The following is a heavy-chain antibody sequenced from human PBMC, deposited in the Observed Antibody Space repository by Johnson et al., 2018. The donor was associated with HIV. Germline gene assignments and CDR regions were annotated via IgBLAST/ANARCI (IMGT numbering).Heavy chain of an antibody. CDR3: AKDTVTTLVREAAFDI. D-gene: IGHD4-23*01. V-gene: IGHV3-9*01. CDR1: GFTFDDYA. CDR2: ISWNSGSI. J-gene: IGHJ3*02. Sequence: VQLVESGGGLVQPGRSLRLSCAASGFTFDDYAMHWVRQAPGKGLEWVSGISWNSGSIGYADSVKGRFTISRDNAKNSLYLQMNSLRAEDTALYYCAKDTVTTLVREAAFDIWGQGTMVTVSS.